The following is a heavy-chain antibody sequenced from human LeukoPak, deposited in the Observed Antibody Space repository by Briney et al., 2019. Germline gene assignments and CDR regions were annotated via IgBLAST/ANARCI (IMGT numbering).Heavy chain of an antibody. D-gene: IGHD2-15*01. CDR2: IIPILGIA. Sequence: GSSVKVSCKASGGTFSSYAIRWVRQAPGQGLEWMGRIIPILGIANYAQKFQGRVTITADKSTSTAYMELSSLRSEDTAVYYCARSCSGGSCAWFDPWGQGTLVTVSS. V-gene: IGHV1-69*04. J-gene: IGHJ5*02. CDR3: ARSCSGGSCAWFDP. CDR1: GGTFSSYA.